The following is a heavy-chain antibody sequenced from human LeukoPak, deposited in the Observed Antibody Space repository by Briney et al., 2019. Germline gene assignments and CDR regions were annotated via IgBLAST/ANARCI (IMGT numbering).Heavy chain of an antibody. D-gene: IGHD2/OR15-2a*01. Sequence: SETLSLTCTVSGDSISSYYWSWIRQPPGKGLEWIGQMYYSGSAKYNPSLKSRATTSVDTSKNQFSLKLSSVTAADTAVYYCARSLKSNSCDAFGIWGQGTMVTVSS. V-gene: IGHV4-59*01. CDR1: GDSISSYY. J-gene: IGHJ3*02. CDR2: MYYSGSA. CDR3: ARSLKSNSCDAFGI.